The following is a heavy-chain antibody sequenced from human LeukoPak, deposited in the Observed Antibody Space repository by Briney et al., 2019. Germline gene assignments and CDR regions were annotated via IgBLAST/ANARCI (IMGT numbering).Heavy chain of an antibody. V-gene: IGHV3-11*04. J-gene: IGHJ4*01. Sequence: GGSLRLSCTGSGFTFNDYYMSWVRQAPGKGLEWLSFISAGGYPIYYADSVRGRFTISRDTAKNSLYLQMSSLRVENTAVYYCVMTAGPPTDHWGQGALVTVSS. CDR1: GFTFNDYY. CDR2: ISAGGYPI. CDR3: VMTAGPPTDH.